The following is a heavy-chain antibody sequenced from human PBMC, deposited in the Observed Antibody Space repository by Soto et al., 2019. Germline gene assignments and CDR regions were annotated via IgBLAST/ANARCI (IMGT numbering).Heavy chain of an antibody. D-gene: IGHD6-13*01. CDR3: ARGAAAATGYYYYYGMDV. V-gene: IGHV1-69*01. CDR2: ISPIFGTA. CDR1: GGTFSSYA. J-gene: IGHJ6*02. Sequence: QVQLVQSGAEVKKPGSSVKVSCKASGGTFSSYAISWVRQAPGQGLEWMGGISPIFGTANYAQKFQGRVTITADESTSTAYMELSSLRSEDTAVYYCARGAAAATGYYYYYGMDVWGQGTTVTVSS.